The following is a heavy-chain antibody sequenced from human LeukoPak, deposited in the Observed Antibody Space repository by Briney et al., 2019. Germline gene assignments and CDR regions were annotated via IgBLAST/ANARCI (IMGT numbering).Heavy chain of an antibody. V-gene: IGHV4-34*01. CDR1: GGSFSGYY. CDR2: INHSGST. D-gene: IGHD6-13*01. CDR3: ARVYIAAAGAYFDY. Sequence: SETLSLTCAVYGGSFSGYYWSWIRQPPGKGLEWIGEINHSGSTNYNPSPKSRVTISVDTSKNQFSLKLSSVTAADTAVYYCARVYIAAAGAYFDYWGQGTLVTVSS. J-gene: IGHJ4*02.